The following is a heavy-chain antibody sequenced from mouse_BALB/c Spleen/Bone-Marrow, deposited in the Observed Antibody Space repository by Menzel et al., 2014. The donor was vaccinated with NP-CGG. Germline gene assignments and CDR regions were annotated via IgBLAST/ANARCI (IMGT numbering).Heavy chain of an antibody. J-gene: IGHJ4*01. CDR1: GFTFTDYY. CDR2: IRNKAYGYTT. CDR3: ARFPMDY. Sequence: EVKLMESGGGLVQPGGSLRLSCTPSGFTFTDYYMSWVRQPPGKALEWLAFIRNKAYGYTTEYSASVRSRFTISRDNSQSILYLQMNTLRAEDSATYYCARFPMDYWGQGTSVTVSS. V-gene: IGHV7-3*02.